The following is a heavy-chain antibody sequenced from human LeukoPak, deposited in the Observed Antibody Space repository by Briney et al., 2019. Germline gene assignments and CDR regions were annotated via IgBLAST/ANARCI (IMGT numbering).Heavy chain of an antibody. V-gene: IGHV3-23*01. J-gene: IGHJ6*03. Sequence: GGSLRLSCAASEFTFSSYAMTWVRQVPGKGLEWVSAISGSGYTTYYADSVKGRFTISRDNSENTLYLQMNSLRAEDTAVYYCAKSSGYGDYGYYYYYMDVWGKGTTVTISS. CDR1: EFTFSSYA. CDR2: ISGSGYTT. D-gene: IGHD4-17*01. CDR3: AKSSGYGDYGYYYYYMDV.